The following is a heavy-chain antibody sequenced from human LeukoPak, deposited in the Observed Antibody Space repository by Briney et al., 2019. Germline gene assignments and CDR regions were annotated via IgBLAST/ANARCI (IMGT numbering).Heavy chain of an antibody. V-gene: IGHV3-74*01. D-gene: IGHD6-13*01. J-gene: IGHJ3*02. CDR3: ARDGKGIGAFGI. CDR2: INTDGSST. Sequence: GSLRLSCAASGFTFSSYWMHWVRQAPGKGLVWVSRINTDGSSTSYADSVKGRFTISRDNAKNTLYLQMNSLRAEDTAVYYCARDGKGIGAFGIWGQGTMVTVSS. CDR1: GFTFSSYW.